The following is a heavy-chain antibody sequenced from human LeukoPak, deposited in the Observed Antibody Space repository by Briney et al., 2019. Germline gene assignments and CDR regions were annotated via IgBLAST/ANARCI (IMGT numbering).Heavy chain of an antibody. J-gene: IGHJ4*02. D-gene: IGHD5-18*01. V-gene: IGHV3-9*01. Sequence: GGSLRLSCAASGFTFDDYAMHWVRQAPGKGLEWVSGISWNSGSIGCADSVKGRFTISRDNAKNSLYLQMNSLRAEDTALYYCAKDIEDSYGYSFDYWGQGTLVTVSS. CDR2: ISWNSGSI. CDR3: AKDIEDSYGYSFDY. CDR1: GFTFDDYA.